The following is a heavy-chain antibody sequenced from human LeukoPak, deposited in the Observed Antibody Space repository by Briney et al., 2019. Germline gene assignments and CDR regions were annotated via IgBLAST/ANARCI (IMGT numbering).Heavy chain of an antibody. D-gene: IGHD1-26*01. CDR2: IYYSGTT. CDR1: GGSINNYY. Sequence: AETLSLTCTVSGGSINNYYWSWIRQPPGKGLEWIGYIYYSGTTEYNPSLSSRVTISVDTSKNQFSLNLTSVTAADTAVYYCAREGIRGSYYTDWGQGTLVTVSS. V-gene: IGHV4-59*01. CDR3: AREGIRGSYYTD. J-gene: IGHJ1*01.